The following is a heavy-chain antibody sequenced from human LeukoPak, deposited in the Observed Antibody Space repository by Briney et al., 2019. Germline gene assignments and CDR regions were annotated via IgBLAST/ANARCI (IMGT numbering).Heavy chain of an antibody. V-gene: IGHV3-23*01. CDR1: GFTFSSYA. Sequence: PGGSLRLSCAASGFTFSSYAMTWVRQAPGKGLEWISAISGSVGTYYADSVKGRFTISRDNSKNTLYLQMNSLRAEDTAVYYCAKSRLSAGNYGSGSYPVDYWGQGTPVTVSS. CDR2: ISGSVGT. D-gene: IGHD3-10*01. CDR3: AKSRLSAGNYGSGSYPVDY. J-gene: IGHJ4*02.